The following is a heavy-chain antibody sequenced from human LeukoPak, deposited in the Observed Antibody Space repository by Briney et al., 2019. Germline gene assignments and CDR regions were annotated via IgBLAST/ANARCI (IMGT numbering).Heavy chain of an antibody. Sequence: GGSLRLSCAASGFTFSSYSMNWVRQAPGKGLGWVSYITSSGSTIYYADSVKGRFTISRDNAKNSLYLQMNSLRAEDTAVYYCARDFTVPNYYYYYMDVWGKGTTVTVSS. D-gene: IGHD4-11*01. CDR3: ARDFTVPNYYYYYMDV. CDR2: ITSSGSTI. J-gene: IGHJ6*03. CDR1: GFTFSSYS. V-gene: IGHV3-48*04.